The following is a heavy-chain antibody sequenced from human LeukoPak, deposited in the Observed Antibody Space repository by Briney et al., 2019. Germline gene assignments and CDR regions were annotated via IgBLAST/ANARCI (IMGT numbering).Heavy chain of an antibody. V-gene: IGHV4-4*07. CDR3: ARNFYASSGYYLGDFYFDF. CDR1: GGSISSYY. CDR2: TYPSGGT. J-gene: IGHJ4*02. D-gene: IGHD3-22*01. Sequence: PSETLSLTCTVSGGSISSYYWSSIRQPAGKVLEFIGRTYPSGGTDYNPSLKSRVTMSVDTSTNQFSLKLISVTAADTALYYCARNFYASSGYYLGDFYFDFWGQGTLVTVSS.